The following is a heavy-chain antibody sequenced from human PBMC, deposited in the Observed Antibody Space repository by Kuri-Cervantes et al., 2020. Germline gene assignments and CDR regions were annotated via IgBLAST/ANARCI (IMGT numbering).Heavy chain of an antibody. V-gene: IGHV1-2*02. Sequence: ASVKVSCKASGYTFTGYYMHWVRQAPGQGLEWMGWINPNSGGTNYAQKFQGRVTMTRDTSISTAYMELSRLRSEDTAVYYCARAKEGYYDSSGYWFDPWGQGTLVTVSS. J-gene: IGHJ5*02. CDR1: GYTFTGYY. CDR2: INPNSGGT. CDR3: ARAKEGYYDSSGYWFDP. D-gene: IGHD3-22*01.